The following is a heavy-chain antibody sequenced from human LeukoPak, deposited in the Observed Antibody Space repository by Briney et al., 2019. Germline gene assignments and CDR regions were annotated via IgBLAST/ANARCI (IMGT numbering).Heavy chain of an antibody. J-gene: IGHJ5*02. CDR3: AKTEGSGSFTWFDP. Sequence: SETLSLTCTVSGGSISSYYWSWIRQPPGKGLEWIGYIYYSGSTNYNPSLKSRVTMSVHTSKNQFSLRLSSVTAADTAVYYCAKTEGSGSFTWFDPWGQGTLVTVSS. V-gene: IGHV4-59*12. CDR2: IYYSGST. CDR1: GGSISSYY. D-gene: IGHD6-19*01.